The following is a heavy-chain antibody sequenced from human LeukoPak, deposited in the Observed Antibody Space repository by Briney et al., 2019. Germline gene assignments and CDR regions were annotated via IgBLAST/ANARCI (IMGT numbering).Heavy chain of an antibody. Sequence: ASVKVSCKASGYTFTSYYMHWVRQTPGQGLEWMGIINPSGGSTSYAQKFQGRVTMTRDTSTSTVYMELSSLRSEGTAVYHCARDKEDGDYYFDYWGQGTLVTVSS. CDR3: ARDKEDGDYYFDY. J-gene: IGHJ4*02. D-gene: IGHD7-27*01. V-gene: IGHV1-46*01. CDR1: GYTFTSYY. CDR2: INPSGGST.